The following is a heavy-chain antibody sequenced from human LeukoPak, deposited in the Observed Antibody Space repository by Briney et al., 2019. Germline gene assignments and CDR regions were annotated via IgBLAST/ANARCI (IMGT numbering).Heavy chain of an antibody. V-gene: IGHV3-11*01. CDR2: ISSSGSTI. J-gene: IGHJ5*02. Sequence: GGSLRLSCAASGFTFSDYYMSWIRQAPGKGLEWVSYISSSGSTIYYADSVKGRFTISRDNAKNSLYLQMNSLRAEDTAVYYCARLMVDTAMVTFFDPWGQGTLVTVSS. CDR1: GFTFSDYY. CDR3: ARLMVDTAMVTFFDP. D-gene: IGHD5-18*01.